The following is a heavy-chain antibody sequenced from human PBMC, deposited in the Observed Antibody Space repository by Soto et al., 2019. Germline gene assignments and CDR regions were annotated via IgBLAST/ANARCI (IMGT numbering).Heavy chain of an antibody. J-gene: IGHJ4*02. V-gene: IGHV1-18*01. CDR3: ARDIAFDIDY. CDR1: GYTFNDFG. Sequence: QVHLLQSGAEVQKPGASVKVSCKTSGYTFNDFGITWVRQAPGLGLEWLGWIYSKAGKMNFAPKFQNRVIMTTDSSTSTAFMELTSLTFDDSAIYFCARDIAFDIDYWGQATLVTVS. CDR2: IYSKAGKM. D-gene: IGHD2-15*01.